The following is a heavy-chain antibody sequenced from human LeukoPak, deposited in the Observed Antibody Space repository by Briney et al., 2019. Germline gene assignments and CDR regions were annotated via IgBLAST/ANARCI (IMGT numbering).Heavy chain of an antibody. D-gene: IGHD1-20*01. CDR2: ISWNSGSI. CDR3: AKVARDNWNDAYYFDY. CDR1: GFTFDDYA. Sequence: GGSLRLSCAASGFTFDDYAMAWVRHAPGKGLEWVSGISWNSGSIGYADSVKGRFTISRDNAKNSLYLQMNSLRAEDTALYYCAKVARDNWNDAYYFDYWGQGTLVTVSS. J-gene: IGHJ4*02. V-gene: IGHV3-9*01.